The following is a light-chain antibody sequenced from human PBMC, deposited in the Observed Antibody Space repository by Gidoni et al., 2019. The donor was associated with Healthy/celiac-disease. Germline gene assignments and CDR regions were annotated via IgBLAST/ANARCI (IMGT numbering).Light chain of an antibody. CDR1: QSLVHSDGNTY. V-gene: IGKV2-30*02. CDR2: KVS. CDR3: MQGTRWPWT. J-gene: IGKJ1*01. Sequence: VVMPQSPLSLPVPLGPPASISCRSSQSLVHSDGNTYLNWYQQRPGQSPRRLIYKVSTRDSGVPERFSGSGSGTDFTLKISRVEAEDVGVYYCMQGTRWPWTFGQGTKVEIK.